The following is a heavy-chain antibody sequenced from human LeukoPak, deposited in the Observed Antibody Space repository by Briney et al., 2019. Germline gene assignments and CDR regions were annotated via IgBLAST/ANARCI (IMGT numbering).Heavy chain of an antibody. CDR2: ISCDSGSI. V-gene: IGHV3-9*01. CDR1: GFMFDDYA. Sequence: GRSLRLSCAASGFMFDDYAMHWVRQAPGKGLEWVSGISCDSGSIDYADSVKGRFTISRDNAKNFLYLQMNSLRDEDTALYYCAKSQSSTVTKYGMDVWGQGTTVTVSS. CDR3: AKSQSSTVTKYGMDV. D-gene: IGHD4-17*01. J-gene: IGHJ6*02.